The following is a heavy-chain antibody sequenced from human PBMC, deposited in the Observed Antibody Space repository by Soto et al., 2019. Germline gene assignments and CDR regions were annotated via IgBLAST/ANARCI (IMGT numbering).Heavy chain of an antibody. CDR2: IIPIFGTA. CDR3: ARARQWLWYFDY. Sequence: SVKVSCKASGVTFSSYAISWVRQAPGQGLEWMGGIIPIFGTANYAQKFQGRVTITADESTSTAYMELSSLRSEDTAVYYCARARQWLWYFDYWGQGTLVTVSS. V-gene: IGHV1-69*13. D-gene: IGHD6-19*01. J-gene: IGHJ4*02. CDR1: GVTFSSYA.